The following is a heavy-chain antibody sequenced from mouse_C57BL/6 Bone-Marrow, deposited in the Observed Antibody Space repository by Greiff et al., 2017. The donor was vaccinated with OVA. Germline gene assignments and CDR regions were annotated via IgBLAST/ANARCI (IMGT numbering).Heavy chain of an antibody. CDR3: ARLGHYDYDEAMDY. CDR1: GYSFTDYN. CDR2: INPNYGTT. V-gene: IGHV1-39*01. J-gene: IGHJ4*01. Sequence: VQLQQSGPELVKPGASVKISCKASGYSFTDYNMNWVKQSIGKSLEWIGVINPNYGTTSYNQKFKGKATLTVDQSSSTAYMQLNSLTSEDSAVYYCARLGHYDYDEAMDYWGQGTSVTVSS. D-gene: IGHD2-4*01.